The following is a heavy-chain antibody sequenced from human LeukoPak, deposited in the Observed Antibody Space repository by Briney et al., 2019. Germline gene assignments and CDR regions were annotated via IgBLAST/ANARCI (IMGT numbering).Heavy chain of an antibody. CDR1: GFTFSRDW. D-gene: IGHD5-12*01. CDR3: ARDGIVATISVNWFDP. Sequence: GGSLRLSCAASGFTFSRDWMHWVRQAPGKGLVWVSRISDDGSITTYADSVQGRFTISRDNAKNSLYLQMNSLRAEDTAVYYCARDGIVATISVNWFDPWGQGTLVTVSS. J-gene: IGHJ5*02. CDR2: ISDDGSIT. V-gene: IGHV3-74*03.